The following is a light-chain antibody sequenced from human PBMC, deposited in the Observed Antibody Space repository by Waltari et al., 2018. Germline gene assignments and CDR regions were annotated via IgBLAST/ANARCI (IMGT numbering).Light chain of an antibody. CDR1: QTVDTY. Sequence: EIVLTQSPATLSLSPGERATLSCRASQTVDTYLAWYQQTPGQAPRPLIYDTSNRATGIPDRFSGSGSETDFTLTISSLEPEDFAVYYCQQRRRWPLTFGGGSKVEI. V-gene: IGKV3-11*01. CDR2: DTS. CDR3: QQRRRWPLT. J-gene: IGKJ4*01.